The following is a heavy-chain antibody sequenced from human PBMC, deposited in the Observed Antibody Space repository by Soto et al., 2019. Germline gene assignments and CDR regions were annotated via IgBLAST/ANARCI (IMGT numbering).Heavy chain of an antibody. D-gene: IGHD4-17*01. CDR1: GFTFSNAW. CDR3: TTDILVEGPPTVTTLADY. Sequence: GGSLRLSCAASGFTFSNAWMNWVRQAPGKGLEWVGRIKSKTYCGTTDYAAPVKGRFTISRDDSKNTLYLQMNSLKTEDTAVYYCTTDILVEGPPTVTTLADYWGQGTLVTVSS. J-gene: IGHJ4*02. V-gene: IGHV3-15*07. CDR2: IKSKTYCGTT.